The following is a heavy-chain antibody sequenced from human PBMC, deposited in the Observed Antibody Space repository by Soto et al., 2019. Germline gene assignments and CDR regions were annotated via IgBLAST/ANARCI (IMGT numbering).Heavy chain of an antibody. CDR1: GYTFTHHY. Sequence: ASVKVSCKASGYTFTHHYIHWVRQAPGQGLDWVGVINPSGGRTNYAQKFQGRVTMTTDTSTSTAYMELRSLRSDDTAVYYCARDRAVAGTLFDYWGQGTLVTSPQ. CDR2: INPSGGRT. V-gene: IGHV1-46*01. J-gene: IGHJ4*02. D-gene: IGHD6-19*01. CDR3: ARDRAVAGTLFDY.